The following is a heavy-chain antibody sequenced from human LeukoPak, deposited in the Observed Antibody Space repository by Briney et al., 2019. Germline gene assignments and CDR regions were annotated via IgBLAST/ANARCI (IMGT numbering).Heavy chain of an antibody. V-gene: IGHV4-30-2*01. CDR2: IYHSGST. CDR1: GGSISSGGYS. J-gene: IGHJ4*02. CDR3: ARGYCSSTSCYLAYY. Sequence: MTSETLSLTCAVSGGSISSGGYSWSWIRQPPGKGLEWIGYIYHSGSTYYNPSLKSRVTISVGRSKNQFSLKLSSVTAADTAVYYCARGYCSSTSCYLAYYWGQGTLVTVSS. D-gene: IGHD2-2*01.